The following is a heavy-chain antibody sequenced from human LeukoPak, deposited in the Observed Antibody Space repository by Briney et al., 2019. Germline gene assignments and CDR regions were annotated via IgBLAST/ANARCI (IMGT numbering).Heavy chain of an antibody. Sequence: SETLSLTCASYGGSFSGYYWSWIRQPPGKGLGWSGETNHNGNTNYNPSLKSRVTISGDTSNNQFSLKLSSVTAADTAVYYCARGDLATITWGLDYWGQGTLVTVSS. D-gene: IGHD5-12*01. J-gene: IGHJ4*02. V-gene: IGHV4-34*01. CDR3: ARGDLATITWGLDY. CDR2: TNHNGNT. CDR1: GGSFSGYY.